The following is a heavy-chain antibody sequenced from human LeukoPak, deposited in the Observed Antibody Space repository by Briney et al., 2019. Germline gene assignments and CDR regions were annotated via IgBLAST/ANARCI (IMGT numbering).Heavy chain of an antibody. CDR1: GFTFDDYG. D-gene: IGHD3-3*01. J-gene: IGHJ6*03. CDR3: ARGLRGYSGVEVPPSYTSYYMDV. Sequence: GGSLRLSCAASGFTFDDYGMDWVRQAPGEGLEWVAFIRHDVSNIYYGVSVKGRFAVSRDNSNITVFLQMNGLRVDDTALYYCARGLRGYSGVEVPPSYTSYYMDVWGKGTTVTVSS. CDR2: IRHDVSNI. V-gene: IGHV3-30*02.